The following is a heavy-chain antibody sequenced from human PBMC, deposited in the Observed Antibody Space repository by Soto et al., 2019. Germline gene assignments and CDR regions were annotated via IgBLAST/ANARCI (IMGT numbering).Heavy chain of an antibody. J-gene: IGHJ3*01. CDR1: GDSITKQY. Sequence: PSETLSLTCTVSGDSITKQYWTWIRQPPGKGLEYIGYIFYTGDINYNPSLKSRVTISIDTSKNQFSLKLASVTAADTAIYYCARPARLVDVWGQGTMVTVSS. V-gene: IGHV4-59*11. CDR2: IFYTGDI. CDR3: ARPARLVDV.